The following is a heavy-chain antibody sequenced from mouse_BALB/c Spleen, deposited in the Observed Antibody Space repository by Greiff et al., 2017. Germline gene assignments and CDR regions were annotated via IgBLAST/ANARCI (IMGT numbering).Heavy chain of an antibody. CDR1: GFSLNSYG. V-gene: IGHV2-2*02. D-gene: IGHD2-1*01. CDR2: IWSGGST. CDR3: ARMGGNFYAMDY. J-gene: IGHJ4*01. Sequence: QVQLKESGPGLVQPSQSLSITCTVSGFSLNSYGVHWVRQSPGKGLEWLGVIWSGGSTDYNAAFISRLSISKDNSKSQVFFKMNSLQANDTAIYYCARMGGNFYAMDYWGQGTSVTVSS.